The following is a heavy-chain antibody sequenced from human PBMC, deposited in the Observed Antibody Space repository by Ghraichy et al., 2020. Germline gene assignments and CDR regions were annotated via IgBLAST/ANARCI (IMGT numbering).Heavy chain of an antibody. V-gene: IGHV1-24*01. CDR3: ATPQPNWNDYVLDP. CDR1: GYTLTELS. J-gene: IGHJ5*02. CDR2: FDPEDGET. D-gene: IGHD1-1*01. Sequence: ASVKVSCKVSGYTLTELSMHWVRQAPGKGLEWMGGFDPEDGETIYAQKFQGRVTMTEDTSTDTAYMELSSLRSEDTAVYYCATPQPNWNDYVLDPWGQGTLVTVSS.